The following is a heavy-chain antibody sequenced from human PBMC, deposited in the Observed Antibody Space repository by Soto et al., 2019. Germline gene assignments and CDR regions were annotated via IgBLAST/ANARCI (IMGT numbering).Heavy chain of an antibody. CDR1: GGSVSSGSYY. D-gene: IGHD1-20*01. J-gene: IGHJ6*02. Sequence: SETLSLTCTVSGGSVSSGSYYWSWIRQPPGKGLEWIGYIYYSGSTNYNPSLKSRVTISVDTSKNQFSLKLSSVTAADTAVYYCARGPDNWKIYGMDVWGQGTTVTVSS. CDR2: IYYSGST. V-gene: IGHV4-61*01. CDR3: ARGPDNWKIYGMDV.